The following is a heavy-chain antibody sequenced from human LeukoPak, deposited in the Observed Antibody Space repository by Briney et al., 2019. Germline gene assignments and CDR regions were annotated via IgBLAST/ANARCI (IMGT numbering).Heavy chain of an antibody. D-gene: IGHD6-19*01. J-gene: IGHJ3*02. CDR3: AKDRRGWQADDAFDI. CDR1: GGSISSGGYY. CDR2: IYYSGST. V-gene: IGHV4-31*03. Sequence: SETLSLTCTVSGGSISSGGYYWSWIRQHPGKGLEWIGYIYYSGSTYYNPSLKSRVTISVDTSKNQFSLKLSSVTAADTAVYYCAKDRRGWQADDAFDIWGQGTMVTVSS.